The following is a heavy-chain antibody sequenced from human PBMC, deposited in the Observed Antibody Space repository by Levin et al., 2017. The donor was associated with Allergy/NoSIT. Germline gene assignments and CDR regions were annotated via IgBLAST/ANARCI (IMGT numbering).Heavy chain of an antibody. CDR2: ISFRGSNK. V-gene: IGHV3-30*04. Sequence: GESLKISCAASGFTFSSFIMHWVRQAPGKGLEWVAVISFRGSNKDYADSVKGRFTISRDNSKNTMFLQMNSLGAEDTAVYHCARSEEFGDYDRSAFDIWGPGTWVTVSS. D-gene: IGHD4-17*01. CDR1: GFTFSSFI. CDR3: ARSEEFGDYDRSAFDI. J-gene: IGHJ3*02.